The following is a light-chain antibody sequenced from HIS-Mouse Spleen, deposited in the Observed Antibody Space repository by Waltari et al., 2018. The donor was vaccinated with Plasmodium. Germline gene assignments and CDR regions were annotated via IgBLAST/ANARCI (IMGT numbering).Light chain of an antibody. CDR1: QSVSSN. CDR3: QQYNNWSFT. V-gene: IGKV3-15*01. J-gene: IGKJ3*01. Sequence: EIVMTQSPATLSVSPGERATLSCRASQSVSSNLAWYQQKPGQAPRLLIYGASTRATGIPARFSGRVSGTEFTLTISSLQSEDFAVYYCQQYNNWSFTFGPGTKVDIK. CDR2: GAS.